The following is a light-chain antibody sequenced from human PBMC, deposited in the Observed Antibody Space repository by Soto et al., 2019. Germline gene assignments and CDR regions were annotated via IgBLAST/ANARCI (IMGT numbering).Light chain of an antibody. CDR3: QQYNNWPGT. CDR1: QSVSSGH. J-gene: IGKJ1*01. V-gene: IGKV3-20*01. Sequence: DIVLTQSPGTLSLSTGERASLSCRASQSVSSGHLAWYQQKPGQAPMLLIYGASSRATGIPDRFSGSGSGTEFTLTISRLQSEDFALYYCQQYNNWPGTFGQGTKVDIK. CDR2: GAS.